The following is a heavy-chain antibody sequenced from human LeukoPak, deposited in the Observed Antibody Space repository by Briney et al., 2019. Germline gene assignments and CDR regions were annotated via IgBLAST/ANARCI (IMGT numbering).Heavy chain of an antibody. CDR1: GFTFSNYN. D-gene: IGHD2-2*01. CDR3: AREDSAAGIDY. V-gene: IGHV3-30*03. Sequence: GGSLRLSCAASGFTFSNYNIHWVRQAPGKGLEWVAVLSSDESDDYYADSENYADSVKGRFTISRDNSQNTVYLQMTSLRPEDTAVYYCAREDSAAGIDYWGQGTLVTVSS. CDR2: LSSDESDD. J-gene: IGHJ4*02.